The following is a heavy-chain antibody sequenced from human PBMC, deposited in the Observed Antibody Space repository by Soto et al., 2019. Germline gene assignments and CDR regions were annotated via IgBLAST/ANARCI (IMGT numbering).Heavy chain of an antibody. V-gene: IGHV3-30-3*01. CDR1: GVTFSSYT. D-gene: IGHD6-19*01. J-gene: IGHJ4*02. CDR3: AREWSISVGAPGY. CDR2: ISNNGINK. Sequence: QVQLVESGGGVVQPGRSLRLSCAASGVTFSSYTMYWVREGPGKGLEWVAGISNNGINKDYADSVKGRFIVSRDNYMNTLNLQITSLRRDASAIYYCAREWSISVGAPGYWGQGIPVTVSS.